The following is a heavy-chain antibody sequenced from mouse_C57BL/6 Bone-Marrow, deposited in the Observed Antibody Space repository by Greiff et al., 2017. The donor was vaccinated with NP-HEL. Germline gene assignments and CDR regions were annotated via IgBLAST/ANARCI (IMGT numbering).Heavy chain of an antibody. V-gene: IGHV14-4*01. D-gene: IGHD2-3*01. CDR3: TRTIYVGYYGVAY. CDR2: IDPENGDT. Sequence: VQLQQSGAELVRPGASVKLSCTASGFNIKDDYMHWVKQRPEQGLEWIGWIDPENGDTEYASKFQGKATITADTSSNTAYLQLSSLTSEDTAVYYCTRTIYVGYYGVAYWGQGTLVTVSA. J-gene: IGHJ3*01. CDR1: GFNIKDDY.